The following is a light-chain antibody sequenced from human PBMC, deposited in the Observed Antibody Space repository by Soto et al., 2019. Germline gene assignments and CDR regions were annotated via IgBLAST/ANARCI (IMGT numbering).Light chain of an antibody. V-gene: IGKV1-5*01. CDR3: QQYNSYSSVT. J-gene: IGKJ1*01. CDR2: DAS. CDR1: QIISSW. Sequence: DIQMTQSPATLSASVGDSVTITCRSSQIISSWLAWYQQKPGKAPKLLIYDASSLESGVPSRFSGSGSGTEFTLTISSLQPDDFATYYCQQYNSYSSVTFGQGTKVDIK.